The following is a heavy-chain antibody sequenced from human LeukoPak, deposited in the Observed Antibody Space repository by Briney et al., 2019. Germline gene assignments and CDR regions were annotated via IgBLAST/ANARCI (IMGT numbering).Heavy chain of an antibody. CDR2: ISSSSSYI. CDR3: ARDFSRFDP. V-gene: IGHV3-21*01. CDR1: GFTFSSYS. J-gene: IGHJ5*02. Sequence: GGSLRLSCAASGFTFSSYSMNWVRQAPGEGLEWFSSISSSSSYIYYADSVKGRFTISRDNAKNSLYLQMNSLRSEDTVVYYCARDFSRFDPWGQGTLVTVSS. D-gene: IGHD3-3*01.